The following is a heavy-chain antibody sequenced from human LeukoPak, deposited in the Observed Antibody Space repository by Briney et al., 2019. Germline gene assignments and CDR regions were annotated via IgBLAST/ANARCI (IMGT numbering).Heavy chain of an antibody. V-gene: IGHV3-21*01. Sequence: PGGSLRLSCAASGFTFSSYSMNWVRQAPGKGLEWVSSISSSSSYIYYADSVKGRFTISRDNAKNSLYLQMNSLRAEDTAVYYCARDQGIAAAGPIWGQGTLVTVSS. J-gene: IGHJ1*01. CDR3: ARDQGIAAAGPI. CDR2: ISSSSSYI. D-gene: IGHD6-13*01. CDR1: GFTFSSYS.